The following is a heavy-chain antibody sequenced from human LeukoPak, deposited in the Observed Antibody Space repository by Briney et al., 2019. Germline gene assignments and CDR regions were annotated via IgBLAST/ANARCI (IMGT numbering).Heavy chain of an antibody. V-gene: IGHV3-30*02. CDR1: GFTFSSYG. Sequence: PGGSLRLSCAASGFTFSSYGMHWVRQAPGKGLEWVAVIWYDGSNKYYADSVKGRFTISRDNSKNTLYLQMNSLRAEDTAVYYCAKVDGSGWYPDYWGQGTLVTVSS. CDR3: AKVDGSGWYPDY. CDR2: IWYDGSNK. J-gene: IGHJ4*02. D-gene: IGHD6-19*01.